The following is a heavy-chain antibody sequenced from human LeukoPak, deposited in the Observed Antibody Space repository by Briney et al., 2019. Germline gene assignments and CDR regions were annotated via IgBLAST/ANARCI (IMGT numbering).Heavy chain of an antibody. CDR3: ASRAGAYSHPYDY. D-gene: IGHD4/OR15-4a*01. CDR1: GFTVSSNS. J-gene: IGHJ4*02. Sequence: PGGSLRLSCTVSGFTVSSNSMSWVRQAPGKGLEWVSFIYSDNTHYSDSVKGRFPISRDNSKNTLYLQMNSLRAEDTAVYYCASRAGAYSHPYDYWRQGTLVTVSS. CDR2: IYSDNT. V-gene: IGHV3-53*01.